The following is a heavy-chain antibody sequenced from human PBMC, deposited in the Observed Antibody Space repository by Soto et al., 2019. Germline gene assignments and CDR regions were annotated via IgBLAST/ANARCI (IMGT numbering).Heavy chain of an antibody. J-gene: IGHJ4*02. CDR1: GYTFTRYD. CDR3: AREKSGYYDY. V-gene: IGHV1-8*01. D-gene: IGHD3-3*01. Sequence: QVQLVQSGAEVKKPGASVKVSCKASGYTFTRYDINWVRQATGQGLEWMGRMNPNSGNTGYAQKSQGRVTMTRNTSISTPYMGPSSLRSEGTAVYYCAREKSGYYDYWGQGTLVTVSS. CDR2: MNPNSGNT.